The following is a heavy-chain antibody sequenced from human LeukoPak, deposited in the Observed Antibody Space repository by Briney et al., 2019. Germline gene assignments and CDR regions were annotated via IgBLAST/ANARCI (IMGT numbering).Heavy chain of an antibody. V-gene: IGHV3-48*01. CDR3: ARGAGILWWPGGVNDAFDI. Sequence: GGSLRLSCTASGFTFSSYSMNWVRQAPGKGLEWVSYINRGGDTIAYADSVKGRFTISRDDAKNSLFLQMNSLRAEDTAVYYCARGAGILWWPGGVNDAFDIWGQGTMVTVSS. CDR2: INRGGDTI. D-gene: IGHD2-21*01. J-gene: IGHJ3*02. CDR1: GFTFSSYS.